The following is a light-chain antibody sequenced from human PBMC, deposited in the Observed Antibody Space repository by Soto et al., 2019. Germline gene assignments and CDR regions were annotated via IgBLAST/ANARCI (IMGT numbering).Light chain of an antibody. CDR1: QSVTSTY. CDR3: QQFGSSPWT. CDR2: GAS. V-gene: IGKV3-20*01. J-gene: IGKJ1*01. Sequence: EIVLTQSPATLSFSPGERATLSCRASQSVTSTYLAWYQQKPGQAPRLLIYGASSRATGIPDGFSGSGSGTDFTLTISRLEPEDFAVYYCQQFGSSPWTFGQGTKVDIK.